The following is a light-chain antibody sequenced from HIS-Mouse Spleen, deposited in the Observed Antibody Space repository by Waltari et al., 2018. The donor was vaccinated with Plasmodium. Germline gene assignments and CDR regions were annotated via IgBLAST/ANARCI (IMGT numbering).Light chain of an antibody. J-gene: IGLJ1*01. Sequence: SYELTQPPSVSVSPGQTARITCSGDALPKKYAYWYQQKPGQAPVLVIYKDSERPSGITERVCGSSSGTTVTLTISGVQAEDEADYYCQSADSSGTYVFGTGTKVTVL. CDR2: KDS. CDR1: ALPKKY. V-gene: IGLV3-25*03. CDR3: QSADSSGTYV.